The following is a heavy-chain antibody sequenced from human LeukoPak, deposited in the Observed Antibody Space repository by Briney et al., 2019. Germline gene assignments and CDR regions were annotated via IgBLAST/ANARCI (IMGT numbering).Heavy chain of an antibody. J-gene: IGHJ4*02. CDR3: ARGALGFDY. CDR2: IGTAGDT. Sequence: PGGSLRLSCAASGFTLSSYSMNWVRQAPGKGLEWVSSIGTAGDTYYAGSVRGRFTLSRENAKKSSYLQMNNLGAGDTAVYYCARGALGFDYWGQGTLVTVSS. CDR1: GFTLSSYS. V-gene: IGHV3-13*04.